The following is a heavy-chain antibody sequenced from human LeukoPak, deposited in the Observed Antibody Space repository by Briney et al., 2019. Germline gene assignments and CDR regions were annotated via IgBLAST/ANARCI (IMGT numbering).Heavy chain of an antibody. CDR1: GYTFTSYG. J-gene: IGHJ3*02. Sequence: ASVKVSCKASGYTFTSYGISWVRQAPGQGLEWMGWISAYNGNTNYAQKFQGRVTMTRDTSISTAYMELSRLRSDDTAVYYCARGLVLLWFGSITPDAFDIWGQGTMVTVSS. V-gene: IGHV1-18*01. D-gene: IGHD3-10*01. CDR2: ISAYNGNT. CDR3: ARGLVLLWFGSITPDAFDI.